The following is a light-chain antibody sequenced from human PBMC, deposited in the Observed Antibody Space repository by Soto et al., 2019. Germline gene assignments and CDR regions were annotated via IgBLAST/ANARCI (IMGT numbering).Light chain of an antibody. CDR1: SSDVGGYNY. J-gene: IGLJ2*01. V-gene: IGLV2-14*01. CDR2: GVS. CDR3: SSYKTSSTVVV. Sequence: QSVLTQPASVSGSPGQSITISCTGTSSDVGGYNYVSWYQQYPGKAPKLMIFGVSDRPSGVSNRVSGSKSGNTASLTISGLQAEDEADYYCSSYKTSSTVVVFGGGTKLTVL.